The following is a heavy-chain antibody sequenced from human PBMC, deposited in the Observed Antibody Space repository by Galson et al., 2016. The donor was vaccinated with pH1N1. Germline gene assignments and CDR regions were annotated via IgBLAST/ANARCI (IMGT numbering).Heavy chain of an antibody. CDR3: ARADFYDVDLVAYCLDQ. Sequence: LRLSCAASRFTFSSYAVHWVRQAPGKGLEWVAVISNDGSKKYYADSVKCRFTISRDNSNSTVYLQMNSLRADDPAVYYCARADFYDVDLVAYCLDQWGQGTLVTVSS. D-gene: IGHD5-12*01. V-gene: IGHV3-30*04. J-gene: IGHJ4*02. CDR1: RFTFSSYA. CDR2: ISNDGSKK.